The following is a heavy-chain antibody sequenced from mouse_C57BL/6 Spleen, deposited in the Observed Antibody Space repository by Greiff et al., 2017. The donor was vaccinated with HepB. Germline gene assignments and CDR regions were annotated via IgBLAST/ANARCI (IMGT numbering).Heavy chain of an antibody. D-gene: IGHD1-1*01. J-gene: IGHJ2*01. CDR1: GFTFSSYA. CDR3: TRAGYGSRIDY. Sequence: EVKLVESGEGLVKPGGSLKLSCAASGFTFSSYAMSWVRQTPEKRLEWVAYISSGGDYIYYADTVKGRFTISRDNARNTLYLQMSSLKSEDTAMYYCTRAGYGSRIDYWGQGTTLTVSS. V-gene: IGHV5-9-1*02. CDR2: ISSGGDYI.